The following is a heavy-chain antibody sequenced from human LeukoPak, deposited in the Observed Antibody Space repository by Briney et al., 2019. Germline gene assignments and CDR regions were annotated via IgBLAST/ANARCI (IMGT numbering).Heavy chain of an antibody. CDR3: AADPRGIGSNWFDP. V-gene: IGHV1-58*02. J-gene: IGHJ5*02. CDR2: IVVGSGNT. Sequence: SVKVSCKASGFTFSSSAMQWVRQARGQRLEWIGWIVVGSGNTKYAQKMQERATITRDMSTSTAYMELSSLRSEDTAVYYCAADPRGIGSNWFDPWGQGTLVTVSS. D-gene: IGHD3-10*01. CDR1: GFTFSSSA.